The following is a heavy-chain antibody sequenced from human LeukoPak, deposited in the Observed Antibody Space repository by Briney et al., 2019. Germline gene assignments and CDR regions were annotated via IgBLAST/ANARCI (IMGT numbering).Heavy chain of an antibody. CDR2: IYTSGST. D-gene: IGHD3-10*01. CDR3: ARGQYYYGSGSYSFDY. CDR1: GYSISSGSYY. Sequence: SETLSLTCTVSGYSISSGSYYWSWIRQPAGKGLEWIGRIYTSGSTNYNPSLKSRVTISVDTSKNQFSLKLSSVTAADTAVYYCARGQYYYGSGSYSFDYWGQGTLVTVSS. J-gene: IGHJ4*02. V-gene: IGHV4-61*02.